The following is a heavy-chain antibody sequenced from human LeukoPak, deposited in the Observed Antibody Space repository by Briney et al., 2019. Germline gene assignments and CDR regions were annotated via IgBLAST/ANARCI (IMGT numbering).Heavy chain of an antibody. CDR1: GFTFSSYS. Sequence: GGSLRLSCAASGFTFSSYSMHWVRQAPWKGLEWVSSVSSSGTYIYYADSVKGRFTISRDNAKNSVHLQMNSLRAEDTAVYYCARDQGGSGGNWGQGTLVTVSS. CDR2: VSSSGTYI. V-gene: IGHV3-21*01. D-gene: IGHD3-10*01. CDR3: ARDQGGSGGN. J-gene: IGHJ4*02.